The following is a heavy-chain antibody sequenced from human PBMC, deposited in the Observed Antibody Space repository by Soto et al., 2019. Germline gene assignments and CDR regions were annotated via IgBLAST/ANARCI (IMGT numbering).Heavy chain of an antibody. CDR2: ISPDGSDV. V-gene: IGHV3-74*01. CDR1: GFPFTNYW. CDR3: ACWGHIVPVAPSDFDR. J-gene: IGHJ4*02. Sequence: GGSLRLSCAASGFPFTNYWMNWVRQTPGQGLMWVSRISPDGSDVGYADSVEGRFTVSRDNAKNTLYLQMHSLRAEDTAMYYCACWGHIVPVAPSDFDRWGQGTLVPVYS. D-gene: IGHD2-8*02.